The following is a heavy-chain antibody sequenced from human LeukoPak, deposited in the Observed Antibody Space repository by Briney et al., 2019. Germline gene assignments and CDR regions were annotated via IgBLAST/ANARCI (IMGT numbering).Heavy chain of an antibody. CDR2: IYYSGTT. V-gene: IGHV4-59*01. CDR3: ARHSSLAHFDH. CDR1: GDSISSYY. J-gene: IGHJ4*02. Sequence: PSETLSLTCTVSGDSISSYYCSWIRQPPGKGLEWIGYIYYSGTTNYNPSLKSRVTIAVDTSKNQFSLKLSSVTAADTAVYYRARHSSLAHFDHWGQGSLVTVSS.